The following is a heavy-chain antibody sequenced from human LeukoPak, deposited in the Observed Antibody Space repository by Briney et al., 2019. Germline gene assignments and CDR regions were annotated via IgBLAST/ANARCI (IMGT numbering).Heavy chain of an antibody. CDR3: ARGSVMITFGGVIVIQYAFDI. CDR1: GGSISSYY. J-gene: IGHJ3*02. V-gene: IGHV4-59*01. Sequence: SETLSLTCTVSGGSISSYYWSWIRQPPGKGLEWIGYIYYSGSTSYNPSLKSRVTISVDTSKNQFSLKLNSVTAADTAVYYCARGSVMITFGGVIVIQYAFDIWGQGTMVTVSS. D-gene: IGHD3-16*02. CDR2: IYYSGST.